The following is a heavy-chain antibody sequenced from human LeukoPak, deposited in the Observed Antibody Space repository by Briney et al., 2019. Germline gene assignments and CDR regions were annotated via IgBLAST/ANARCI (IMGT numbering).Heavy chain of an antibody. V-gene: IGHV3-53*01. Sequence: PGGSLRLSCAASGFTVSSNYVSWVRQAPRKGLEWVSVIYSGGSTYYAYSVKGRFTFSRDNSKNTLYLQMNSLRAEDTAVYYCARGPTYYYDSSGYYYDDYWGQGTLVTVSS. CDR3: ARGPTYYYDSSGYYYDDY. CDR2: IYSGGST. CDR1: GFTVSSNY. J-gene: IGHJ4*02. D-gene: IGHD3-22*01.